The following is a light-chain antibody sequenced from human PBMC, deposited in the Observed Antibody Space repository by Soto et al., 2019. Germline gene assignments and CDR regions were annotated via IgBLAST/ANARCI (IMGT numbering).Light chain of an antibody. CDR1: QGISNY. V-gene: IGKV1-27*01. J-gene: IGKJ1*01. CDR2: AAS. Sequence: DIPMTQSPSSLSASVGDRVTITCRASQGISNYLAWYQQIPGKVPKLLISAASTLQSGVPSRFSGSGSGTDFTLTISRLEPEDFAVYYCQQYGSSPPWTFGQGTKVEIK. CDR3: QQYGSSPPWT.